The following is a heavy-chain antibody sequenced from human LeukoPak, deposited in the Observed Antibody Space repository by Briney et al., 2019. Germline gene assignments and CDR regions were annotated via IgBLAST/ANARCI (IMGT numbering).Heavy chain of an antibody. J-gene: IGHJ4*02. Sequence: GSLRLSCAASGFTFSSNYMSWVRQAPGKGLEWVSVIYSGDITYYADSVKGRFTISRDNSKNTLYLQMNSLRAEDTAVYYCARGEGYNYGYIDYWGQGTLVTVSS. D-gene: IGHD5-18*01. CDR3: ARGEGYNYGYIDY. CDR2: IYSGDIT. V-gene: IGHV3-53*01. CDR1: GFTFSSNY.